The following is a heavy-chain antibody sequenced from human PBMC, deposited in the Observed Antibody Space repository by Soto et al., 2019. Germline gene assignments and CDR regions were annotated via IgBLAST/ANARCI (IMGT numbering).Heavy chain of an antibody. CDR2: IYYSGGT. D-gene: IGHD5-12*01. CDR3: ARDPYSGYDN. V-gene: IGHV4-59*01. J-gene: IGHJ4*02. CDR1: GGSISSYY. Sequence: PSETLSLTCTVSGGSISSYYWSWIRQPPGKGLEWIGYIYYSGGTNYNPSLKSRVTISVDTSKNQFSLKLSSVTAADTAVYYCARDPYSGYDNWGQGTLVTVS.